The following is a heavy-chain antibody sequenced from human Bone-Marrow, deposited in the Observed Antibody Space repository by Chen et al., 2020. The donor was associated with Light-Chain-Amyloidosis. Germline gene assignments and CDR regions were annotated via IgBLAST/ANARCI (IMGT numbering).Heavy chain of an antibody. Sequence: EVQLVQSGAEVKKPGESLRISCKGSGYSFTSYWISWVRQMPGKGLEWMGRIDPSVSYPHYRPSFQGHVTISADKSISTAYLQWSSLKASDTAMYYCARRGFDDYGDYPYGMDVWGQGTTVTVSS. CDR3: ARRGFDDYGDYPYGMDV. J-gene: IGHJ6*02. D-gene: IGHD4-17*01. CDR1: GYSFTSYW. CDR2: IDPSVSYP. V-gene: IGHV5-10-1*03.